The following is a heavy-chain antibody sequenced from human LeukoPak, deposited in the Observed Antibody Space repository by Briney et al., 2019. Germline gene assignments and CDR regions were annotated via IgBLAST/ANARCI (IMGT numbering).Heavy chain of an antibody. CDR3: ARVGYDSSGYSLYYYYYYYMDV. Sequence: GGSLRLSCAASGFTFSSYAMHWVRQAPGKGLEWVAVISYDGSNKYYADSVKGRFTISRDNSKNTLYLQMNSLRAEDTAVYYCARVGYDSSGYSLYYYYYYYMDVWGKGTTDTVSS. D-gene: IGHD3-22*01. CDR1: GFTFSSYA. CDR2: ISYDGSNK. J-gene: IGHJ6*03. V-gene: IGHV3-30*04.